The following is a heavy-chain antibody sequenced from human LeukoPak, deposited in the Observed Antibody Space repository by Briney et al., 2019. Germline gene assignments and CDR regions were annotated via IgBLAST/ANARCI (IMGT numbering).Heavy chain of an antibody. CDR1: GFTFSNYG. CDR2: ITGSGGRT. D-gene: IGHD1-26*01. Sequence: GGSLRLSCAPSGFTFSNYGMSWVRQAPGKGLEWVSAITGSGGRTYYADSVKGRFTISRDNSKNTLYLQMNSLRAEDTAIYYCAKEYTGTFSPFPSYFDNWGQGTLVTVSS. J-gene: IGHJ4*02. CDR3: AKEYTGTFSPFPSYFDN. V-gene: IGHV3-23*01.